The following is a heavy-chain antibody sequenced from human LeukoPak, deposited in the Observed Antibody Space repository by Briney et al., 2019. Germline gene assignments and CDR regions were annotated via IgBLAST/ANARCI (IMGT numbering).Heavy chain of an antibody. CDR2: INHSGST. Sequence: PSETLSLTCAVYGGSFSGYYWSWIRQPPGKGLEWIGEINHSGSTNYNPSLKSRVTISVDTSKNQFSLKLSSVTAADTAVYYCARDSSSRTDAFDIWGQGTMVTVSS. V-gene: IGHV4-34*01. J-gene: IGHJ3*02. CDR3: ARDSSSRTDAFDI. D-gene: IGHD6-13*01. CDR1: GGSFSGYY.